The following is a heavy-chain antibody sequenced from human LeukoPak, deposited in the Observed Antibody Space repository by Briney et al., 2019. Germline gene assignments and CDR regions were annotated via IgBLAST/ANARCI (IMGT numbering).Heavy chain of an antibody. J-gene: IGHJ5*02. CDR3: AKAPYGGTSGWFDP. V-gene: IGHV3-30*18. CDR2: ISYDGSNR. CDR1: GFTFSTYC. D-gene: IGHD4-23*01. Sequence: GGSLRLSFAASGFTFSTYCIHWVRQAPGKGLEGVAGISYDGSNRYSLDSVKGRFTISRDNSKNTLYLQMNSLRPEDTAVYFCAKAPYGGTSGWFDPWGQGTLVTVSS.